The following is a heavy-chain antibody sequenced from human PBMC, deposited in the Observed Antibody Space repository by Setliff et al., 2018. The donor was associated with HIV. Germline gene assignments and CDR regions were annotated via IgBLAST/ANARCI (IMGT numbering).Heavy chain of an antibody. CDR1: GGSFSDDY. V-gene: IGHV4-34*01. D-gene: IGHD3-10*02. CDR2: IDHGGRT. CDR3: ARCSGRFGAVTWFDP. J-gene: IGHJ5*02. Sequence: SETLSLTCAVYGGSFSDDYWSWIRQPPGRGMEWFGDIDHGGRTNYNPSLKSRVTMAVDASKSQISLNLTSVTAADTAVYYCARCSGRFGAVTWFDPWGHGMLVTVSS.